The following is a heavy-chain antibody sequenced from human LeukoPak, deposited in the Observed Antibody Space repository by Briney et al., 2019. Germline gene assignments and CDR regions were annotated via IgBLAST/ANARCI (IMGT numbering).Heavy chain of an antibody. CDR3: ARGPEMATIRPPYVY. Sequence: ASVKVSCKASGYTFTSYYMHWVRQAPGQGLEWMGIINPSGGSTSYAQKFQGRVTMTRDTSTSTVYMELSSLRSEDTAVYYRARGPEMATIRPPYVYWGQGTLVTVSS. D-gene: IGHD5-24*01. CDR2: INPSGGST. V-gene: IGHV1-46*01. CDR1: GYTFTSYY. J-gene: IGHJ4*02.